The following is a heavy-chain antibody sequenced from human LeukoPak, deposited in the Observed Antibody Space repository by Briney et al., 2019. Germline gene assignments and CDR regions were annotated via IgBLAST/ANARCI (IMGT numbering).Heavy chain of an antibody. Sequence: GGSLRLSCAASGFTFSSYAKSWVRQAPGKGLEWVSTFSGSGGNTYYADSVKGRFTISRDNSKNTLYLQMDNLRPEDTAVYYCAKDHNMVYYFDCWDQGTLVTVSS. J-gene: IGHJ4*02. CDR1: GFTFSSYA. V-gene: IGHV3-23*01. CDR3: AKDHNMVYYFDC. D-gene: IGHD2-8*01. CDR2: FSGSGGNT.